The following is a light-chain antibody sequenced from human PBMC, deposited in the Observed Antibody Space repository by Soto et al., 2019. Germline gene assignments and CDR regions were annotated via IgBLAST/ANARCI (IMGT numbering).Light chain of an antibody. CDR2: TSS. J-gene: IGKJ1*01. CDR1: QSVTSSN. Sequence: EIVLTQSPGTLSLSPGERATLSCGASQSVTSSNLAWYQQKPGQAPRLLIYTSSFRATGIPDRFSGSGSGTDFTLTISRLEPEDSAVYYCHQYGGSPRTFGQGTKVEIK. CDR3: HQYGGSPRT. V-gene: IGKV3-20*01.